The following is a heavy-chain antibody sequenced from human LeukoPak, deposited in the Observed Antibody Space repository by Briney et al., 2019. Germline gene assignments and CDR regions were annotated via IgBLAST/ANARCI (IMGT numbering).Heavy chain of an antibody. J-gene: IGHJ4*02. V-gene: IGHV4-39*01. CDR1: GGSISSSSYD. D-gene: IGHD3-22*01. Sequence: PSETLSLTCTVSGGSISSSSYDWGWIRQPPGKGLEWIGSIYYSGSTYYNPSLKSRVTISVDTSKNQFSLKLSSVTAADTAVYYCARQGYYDSSGYIGYWGQGTLVTVSS. CDR2: IYYSGST. CDR3: ARQGYYDSSGYIGY.